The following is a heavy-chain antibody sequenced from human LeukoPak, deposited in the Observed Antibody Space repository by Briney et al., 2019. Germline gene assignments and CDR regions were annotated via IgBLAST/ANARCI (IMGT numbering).Heavy chain of an antibody. CDR3: ARGHTWFPKSFDY. D-gene: IGHD3-10*01. CDR1: GFTFGNYA. V-gene: IGHV3-21*01. CDR2: ISSTSSYI. Sequence: PGGSLRLSCAASGFTFGNYAMTWVRQAPGKGLEWVSSISSTSSYIYFADSMKGRFTISRDNAKNSLFLQMNSLRAGDTAVYYCARGHTWFPKSFDYWGQGALVTVSS. J-gene: IGHJ4*02.